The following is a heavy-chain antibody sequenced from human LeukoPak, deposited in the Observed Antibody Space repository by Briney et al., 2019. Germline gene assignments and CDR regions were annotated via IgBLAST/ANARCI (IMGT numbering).Heavy chain of an antibody. Sequence: GSLRLSCAASGFTFSSYEMNWVRQAPGKGLEWIGEINHSGSTNYNPSLTSRVTISVDTSQKQFSLRLTSVTAADTAVYYCARGRYLTTSGGAAAGFLDYWGQGSLVTVST. CDR2: INHSGST. CDR1: GFTFSSYE. CDR3: ARGRYLTTSGGAAAGFLDY. J-gene: IGHJ4*02. D-gene: IGHD6-13*01. V-gene: IGHV4-34*01.